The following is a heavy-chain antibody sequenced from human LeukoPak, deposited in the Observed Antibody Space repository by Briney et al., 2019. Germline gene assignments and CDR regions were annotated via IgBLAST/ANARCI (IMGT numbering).Heavy chain of an antibody. D-gene: IGHD6-13*01. V-gene: IGHV3-48*03. J-gene: IGHJ4*02. CDR2: ISSSGSTI. Sequence: GGSLRLSCAASGFTFSSYEMNWVRQAPGKGLEWVSYISSSGSTIYYADSVKGRFTISRDNAKNSLYLPMNSLRAEGTAVYYCARASSWSPDFDYWGQGTLVTVSS. CDR3: ARASSWSPDFDY. CDR1: GFTFSSYE.